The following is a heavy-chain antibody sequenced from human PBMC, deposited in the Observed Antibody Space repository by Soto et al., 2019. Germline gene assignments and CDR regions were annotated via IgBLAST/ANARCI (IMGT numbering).Heavy chain of an antibody. CDR2: IYYSGST. J-gene: IGHJ4*02. Sequence: SETLSLTCTVSGGSISSYYWSWIRQPPGKGLEWIGYIYYSGSTNYNPSLKSRVTISVDTSKNQFSLKLSSVTAADTAVYYCARVGWALYYFDYWGQGTLVTVSS. CDR1: GGSISSYY. D-gene: IGHD1-26*01. CDR3: ARVGWALYYFDY. V-gene: IGHV4-59*01.